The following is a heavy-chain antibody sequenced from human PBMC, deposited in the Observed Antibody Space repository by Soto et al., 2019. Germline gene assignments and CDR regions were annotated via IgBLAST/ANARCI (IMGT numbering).Heavy chain of an antibody. Sequence: ALVKFSCKASGYSFSVYYMHWVRQAPGQGLEWMGWINPNSGGTNYAQKFQGRVTMTRDTSISTAYMELSRLRSDDTAVYYCARDPLYDILTGYYMAGSRLAYWGQGTLVTVSS. CDR2: INPNSGGT. CDR3: ARDPLYDILTGYYMAGSRLAY. CDR1: GYSFSVYY. J-gene: IGHJ4*02. D-gene: IGHD3-9*01. V-gene: IGHV1-2*02.